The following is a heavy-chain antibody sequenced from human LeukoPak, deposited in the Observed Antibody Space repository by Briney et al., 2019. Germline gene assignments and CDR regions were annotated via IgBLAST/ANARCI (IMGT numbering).Heavy chain of an antibody. Sequence: SETLSLTCTVSGRSISSSSYYWGWIRQPPGKGLEWIGSIYYNGSTYYNPSLKSRVTISVDTSKNQFSLKLSSVTAADTAVYYCASNMIVVVISYFDYWGQGTLVTVSS. CDR1: GRSISSSSYY. CDR2: IYYNGST. D-gene: IGHD3-22*01. J-gene: IGHJ4*02. V-gene: IGHV4-39*01. CDR3: ASNMIVVVISYFDY.